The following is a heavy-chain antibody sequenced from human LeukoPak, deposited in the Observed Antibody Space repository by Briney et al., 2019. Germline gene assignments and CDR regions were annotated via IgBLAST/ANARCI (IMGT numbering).Heavy chain of an antibody. V-gene: IGHV4-39*01. CDR3: ARHGSSRYCSSTSCYSYWFDP. J-gene: IGHJ5*02. CDR2: FYYSGST. D-gene: IGHD2-2*01. Sequence: SETLPLTCTVSGGSISSSSYYWGWIRQPPGKGLEWIGSFYYSGSTYFNPSLKSRVTISVDTSKNQFSLKLSSVTAADTAVYYCARHGSSRYCSSTSCYSYWFDPWGQGTLVTVSS. CDR1: GGSISSSSYY.